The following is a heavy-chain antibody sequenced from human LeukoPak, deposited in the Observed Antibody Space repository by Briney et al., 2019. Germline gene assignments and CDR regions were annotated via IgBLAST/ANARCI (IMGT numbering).Heavy chain of an antibody. CDR2: ISYDGSNK. CDR3: TRDKSAGADTGSSFYY. V-gene: IGHV3-30*04. J-gene: IGHJ4*02. D-gene: IGHD3-10*01. Sequence: GGSLRLSCAASGFTFSSYAMHWVRQAPGKGLEWVAVISYDGSNKYYADSVKGRFTISRDNSKNTLYLQMSSLRAEDTAVYYCTRDKSAGADTGSSFYYWGQGALVTVSS. CDR1: GFTFSSYA.